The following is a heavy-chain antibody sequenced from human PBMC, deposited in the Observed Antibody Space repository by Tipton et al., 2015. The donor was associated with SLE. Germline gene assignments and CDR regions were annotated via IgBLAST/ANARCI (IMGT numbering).Heavy chain of an antibody. CDR2: ISSSGSSI. V-gene: IGHV3-11*01. CDR1: GFTFSDHY. D-gene: IGHD4-23*01. Sequence: SLRLSCAASGFTFSDHYMSWIRQAPGKGLEWVSYISSSGSSIYYADSVEGRFTISRDNAKNSLYLQMNSLRAEDTAIYYCARAGRVTAHYFDYWGHGALVTVSS. CDR3: ARAGRVTAHYFDY. J-gene: IGHJ4*01.